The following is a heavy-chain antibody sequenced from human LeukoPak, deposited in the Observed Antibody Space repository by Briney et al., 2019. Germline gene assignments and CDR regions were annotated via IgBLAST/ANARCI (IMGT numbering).Heavy chain of an antibody. CDR3: ARDTSIFGVVNDAFDI. CDR2: IYYSGST. CDR1: GFTFSSYE. V-gene: IGHV4-59*01. D-gene: IGHD3-3*01. J-gene: IGHJ3*02. Sequence: GSLRLSCAASGFTFSSYEMNWVRQAPGKGLEWIGYIYYSGSTDYNPSLKSRVTISVDTSKNQFSLKLSSVTAADTAVFYCARDTSIFGVVNDAFDIWGQGTMVTVSS.